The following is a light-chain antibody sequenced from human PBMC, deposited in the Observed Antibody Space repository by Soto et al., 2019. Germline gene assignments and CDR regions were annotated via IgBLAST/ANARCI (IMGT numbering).Light chain of an antibody. CDR2: DAS. Sequence: EIVLTQSPATLSLSPGEGATLSCRASQSLSSYLAWYQQKAGQAPRLLIYDASNRATGIPARFSGSGSGTDFTLTISSLEPEDFAVYFCQHRSNWPLTFGQGTRLEIK. V-gene: IGKV3-11*01. J-gene: IGKJ5*01. CDR3: QHRSNWPLT. CDR1: QSLSSY.